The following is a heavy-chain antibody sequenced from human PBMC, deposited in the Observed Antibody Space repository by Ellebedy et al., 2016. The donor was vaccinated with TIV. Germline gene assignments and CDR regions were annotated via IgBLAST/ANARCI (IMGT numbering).Heavy chain of an antibody. CDR1: GFTFGSYL. V-gene: IGHV3-74*01. J-gene: IGHJ3*02. Sequence: GGSLRLXXAASGFTFGSYLIHWVRQAPGKGLVWVSRIARDASVIGYADSVKGRFTISRDNAKNTVYLQMSGLRAEDTALYYCAAERRELLGNDAFDIWGQGTMVTVSS. D-gene: IGHD1-7*01. CDR2: IARDASVI. CDR3: AAERRELLGNDAFDI.